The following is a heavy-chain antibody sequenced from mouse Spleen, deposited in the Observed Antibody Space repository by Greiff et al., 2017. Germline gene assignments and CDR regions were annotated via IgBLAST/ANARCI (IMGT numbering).Heavy chain of an antibody. CDR3: ARRRRGAFDY. J-gene: IGHJ2*01. V-gene: IGHV1-59*01. Sequence: QVQLQQPGAELVRPGTSVKLSCKASGYTFTSYWMHWVKQRPGQGLEWIGVIDPSDSYTNYNQKFKGKATLTVDTSSSTAYMQLSSLTSEDSAVYYCARRRRGAFDYWGQGTTLTVSS. D-gene: IGHD2-12*01. CDR2: IDPSDSYT. CDR1: GYTFTSYW.